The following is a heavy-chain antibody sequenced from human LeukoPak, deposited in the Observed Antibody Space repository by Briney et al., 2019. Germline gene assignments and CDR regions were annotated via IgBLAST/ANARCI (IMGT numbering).Heavy chain of an antibody. CDR3: TRGEVLDTSGYFYAFGI. Sequence: ASVKVSCKTSGYPFTTYDIHWVRQATGQGLEWMGWMNPNSANTGYAQKFQGRVAMTRDTSINTAYLDLSSLRSDDTAIYYCTRGEVLDTSGYFYAFGIWGQGTVVTVSS. D-gene: IGHD3-22*01. CDR1: GYPFTTYD. V-gene: IGHV1-8*01. CDR2: MNPNSANT. J-gene: IGHJ3*02.